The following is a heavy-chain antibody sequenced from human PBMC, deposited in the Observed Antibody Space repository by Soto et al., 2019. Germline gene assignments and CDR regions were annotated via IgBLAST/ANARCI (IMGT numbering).Heavy chain of an antibody. CDR3: ARDKARQWLVSSYFDY. J-gene: IGHJ4*02. CDR2: ISYNGSNK. D-gene: IGHD6-19*01. V-gene: IGHV3-30-3*01. CDR1: GFTFSSYA. Sequence: QVQLVESGGGVVQPGRSLRLSCAASGFTFSSYAMHWVRQAPGKGLEWVAFISYNGSNKYYADSVKGRFTSSRNNSKNTLYLQMNSMRAEDTAVYYCARDKARQWLVSSYFDYWGQGTLVTVSS.